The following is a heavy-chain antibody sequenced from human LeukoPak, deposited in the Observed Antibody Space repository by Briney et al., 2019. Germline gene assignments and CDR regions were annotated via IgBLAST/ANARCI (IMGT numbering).Heavy chain of an antibody. V-gene: IGHV3-23*01. D-gene: IGHD1-26*01. Sequence: GGSLILSCAASGFTFSSYAMSWVRQAPGKGLEWVSSIRGSGGSTSYADSLKGQFTISRDNSKNTLYLQMNSLRAEDTAVYYCAKATHSGSYYREDAFDVWGQGTMVTVSS. CDR2: IRGSGGST. CDR3: AKATHSGSYYREDAFDV. CDR1: GFTFSSYA. J-gene: IGHJ3*01.